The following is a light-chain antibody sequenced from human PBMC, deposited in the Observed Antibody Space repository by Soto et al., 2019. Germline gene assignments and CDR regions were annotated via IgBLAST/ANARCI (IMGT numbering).Light chain of an antibody. CDR1: SSDIGVYNY. J-gene: IGLJ2*01. CDR2: DVS. CDR3: SSQAVSSTLV. V-gene: IGLV2-14*01. Sequence: QSVLTQPASVSGSPGQSITISCTGTSSDIGVYNYVSWYQQHPGKAPKLMIYDVSNRPSGVSNRFSGSKSGNTASLTISGLQAEDEADYYCSSQAVSSTLVFGGGTKLTVL.